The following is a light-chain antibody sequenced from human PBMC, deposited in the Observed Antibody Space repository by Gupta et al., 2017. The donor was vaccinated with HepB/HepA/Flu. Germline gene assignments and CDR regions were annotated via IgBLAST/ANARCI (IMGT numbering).Light chain of an antibody. Sequence: EIKMTQYRSSVPEAVGDRVTITCRASQDIDSYLAWFQLKPGKAPKSLIYAASNLQSGVPSKFSGSGSGTDFTLTITSLQPEDFATYYCQQYNSYPLTFGGGTKVEIK. CDR3: QQYNSYPLT. CDR1: QDIDSY. CDR2: AAS. V-gene: IGKV1-16*02. J-gene: IGKJ4*01.